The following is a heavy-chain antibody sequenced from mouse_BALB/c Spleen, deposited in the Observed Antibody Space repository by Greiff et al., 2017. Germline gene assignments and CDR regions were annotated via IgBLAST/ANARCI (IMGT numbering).Heavy chain of an antibody. CDR3: ARDYYGSSYYAMDY. CDR1: GFTFSSFG. Sequence: EVKRMESGGGLLQPGGSRKLSCAASGFTFSSFGMHWVRKAPEKGLEWVAYISSGSSTIYYADTVKGRFTISRDNPKNTLFLHMTSLRSEDTAMYYCARDYYGSSYYAMDYWGQGTSVTVSS. J-gene: IGHJ4*01. CDR2: ISSGSSTI. D-gene: IGHD1-1*01. V-gene: IGHV5-17*02.